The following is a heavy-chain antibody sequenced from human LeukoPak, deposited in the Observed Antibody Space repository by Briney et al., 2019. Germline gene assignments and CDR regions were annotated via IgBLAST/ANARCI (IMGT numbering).Heavy chain of an antibody. CDR3: AREKLTGACWFDT. CDR2: IYYSGST. J-gene: IGHJ5*02. V-gene: IGHV4-31*03. D-gene: IGHD7-27*01. Sequence: SQTLSLTCTVSGGSISSGGYYWSWIRQHPGKGLEWIGYIYYSGSTYYNPSLKSRVTISVDTSKNQFSLKLSSVTAADTAVYYCAREKLTGACWFDTWGQGTLVTVSS. CDR1: GGSISSGGYY.